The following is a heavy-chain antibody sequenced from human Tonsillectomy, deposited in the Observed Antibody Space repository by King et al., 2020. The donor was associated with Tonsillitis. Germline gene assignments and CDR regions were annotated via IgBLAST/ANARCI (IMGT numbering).Heavy chain of an antibody. D-gene: IGHD1-26*01. CDR2: ISDSGGST. CDR3: AKDYSGSYH. V-gene: IGHV3-23*04. Sequence: VQLVESGGGLVQPGGSLRLSCAASGFKFTRYAMTWVRQAPGKGLEWGSGISDSGGSTYYADSVKGRFTISRDNSKNTLYLQMNSLRAEDTAVYFCAKDYSGSYHWGQGTLVTVSS. J-gene: IGHJ5*02. CDR1: GFKFTRYA.